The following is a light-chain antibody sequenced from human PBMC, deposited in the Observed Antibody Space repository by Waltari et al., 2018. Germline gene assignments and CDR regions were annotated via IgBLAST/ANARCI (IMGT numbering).Light chain of an antibody. V-gene: IGLV1-40*01. CDR3: QSYDTSLGVV. CDR1: WPHIAAGND. CDR2: GVN. Sequence: SVLTQPPSVSGAPGQRVTISCTGSWPHIAAGNDVHWYQQLPGEAPTLIVHGVNSRPPGVPDRFFGSKSGTSASLAIPGLQPEDEADYYCQSYDTSLGVVFGGGTKLTVL. J-gene: IGLJ2*01.